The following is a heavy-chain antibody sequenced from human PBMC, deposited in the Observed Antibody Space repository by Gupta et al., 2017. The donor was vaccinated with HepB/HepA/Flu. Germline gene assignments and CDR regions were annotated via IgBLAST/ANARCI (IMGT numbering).Heavy chain of an antibody. V-gene: IGHV3-49*05. J-gene: IGHJ3*02. CDR1: GFTFGDYA. D-gene: IGHD2-2*01. Sequence: EVQLVESGGGLVKPGRSLRLSCTASGFTFGDYAMSWFRQAPGKGLEWVGFIRSKAYGGTTEYAASVKGRFTISRDDSKSIAYLQMNSLKTEDTAVYYCTSLYCSSTSCHGAFDIWGQGTMVTVSS. CDR3: TSLYCSSTSCHGAFDI. CDR2: IRSKAYGGTT.